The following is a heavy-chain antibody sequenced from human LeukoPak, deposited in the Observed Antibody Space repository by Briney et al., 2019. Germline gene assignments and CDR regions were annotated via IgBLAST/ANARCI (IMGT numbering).Heavy chain of an antibody. V-gene: IGHV4-4*09. CDR3: ASTRSGWYDY. D-gene: IGHD6-19*01. CDR1: GGSISSYY. Sequence: SETLSLTCTVSGGSISSYYWSWIRQPPGKGLEWIGYIYHSGSTYYNPSLKSRVTISVDRSKNQFSLKLSSVTAADTAVYYCASTRSGWYDYWGQGTLVTVSS. J-gene: IGHJ4*02. CDR2: IYHSGST.